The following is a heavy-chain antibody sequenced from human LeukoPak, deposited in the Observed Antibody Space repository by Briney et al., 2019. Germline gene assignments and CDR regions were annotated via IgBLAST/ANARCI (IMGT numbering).Heavy chain of an antibody. CDR3: ARDKVATPLDY. CDR1: GFTFSTYW. V-gene: IGHV3-74*01. D-gene: IGHD5-12*01. J-gene: IGHJ4*02. CDR2: INSDGSIT. Sequence: GGSLRLSCAASGFTFSTYWMHWVRQAPGKGLVWVSRINSDGSITNYADSVKGRFTISRDNAKNTLYLQMNSLRAEDTAVYYCARDKVATPLDYWGQGTLVTVSS.